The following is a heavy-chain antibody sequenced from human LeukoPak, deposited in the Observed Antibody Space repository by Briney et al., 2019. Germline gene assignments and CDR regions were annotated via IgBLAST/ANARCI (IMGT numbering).Heavy chain of an antibody. CDR1: GYTFTNYG. CDR2: ITTCNGYT. Sequence: ASVKVSCKASGYTFTNYGISWIRQAPGQGLEWMGWITTCNGYTNYAQKFQGRVTMTTDTSTSTAYMELRSLRSDDAAVYYCARLSGNYYIFDYWGQGTLVTVSS. CDR3: ARLSGNYYIFDY. D-gene: IGHD1-26*01. V-gene: IGHV1-18*01. J-gene: IGHJ4*02.